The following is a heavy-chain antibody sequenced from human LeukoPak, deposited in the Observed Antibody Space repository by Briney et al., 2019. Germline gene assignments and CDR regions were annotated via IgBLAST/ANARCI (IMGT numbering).Heavy chain of an antibody. J-gene: IGHJ4*02. CDR3: ARGDYSYGSRY. CDR2: IIPIFGTA. D-gene: IGHD5-18*01. Sequence: SVKVSCKASGGTFSSYAISWVRQAPGQGLEWMGRIIPIFGTANHAQKFQGRVTITTDESTSTAYMELSSLRSEDTAVYYCARGDYSYGSRYWGQGTLVTVSS. CDR1: GGTFSSYA. V-gene: IGHV1-69*05.